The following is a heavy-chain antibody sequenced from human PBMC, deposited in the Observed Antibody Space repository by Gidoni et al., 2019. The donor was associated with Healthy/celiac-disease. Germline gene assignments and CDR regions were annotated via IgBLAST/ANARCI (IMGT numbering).Heavy chain of an antibody. CDR1: GFTFSSYG. CDR3: ARERYFDSEGDAFDI. D-gene: IGHD3-9*01. J-gene: IGHJ3*02. V-gene: IGHV3-33*01. CDR2: IWYDGSNK. Sequence: QVQLVESGGGVVQPGRSLRLSCAASGFTFSSYGMHWVRQAPGKGLEWVAVIWYDGSNKYYADSVKGRFTISRDNSKNTLYLQMNSLRAEDTAVYYCARERYFDSEGDAFDIWGQGTMVTVSS.